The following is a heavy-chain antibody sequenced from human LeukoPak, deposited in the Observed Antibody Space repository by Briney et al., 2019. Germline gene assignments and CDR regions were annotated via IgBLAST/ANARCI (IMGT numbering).Heavy chain of an antibody. Sequence: SETLSLTCTVSGGSISSYYWSWIRQPPGKGLEWIGYIYYSGSTNYNPSLKSRVTISVDTSKNQFSLKLSSVTAADTAVYYCARESTIVGATTVFDYWGRGTLVTASS. CDR2: IYYSGST. J-gene: IGHJ4*02. D-gene: IGHD1-26*01. V-gene: IGHV4-59*01. CDR3: ARESTIVGATTVFDY. CDR1: GGSISSYY.